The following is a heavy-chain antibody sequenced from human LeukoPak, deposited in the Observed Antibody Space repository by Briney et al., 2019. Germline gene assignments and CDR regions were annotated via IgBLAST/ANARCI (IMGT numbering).Heavy chain of an antibody. CDR2: INAGNGNT. CDR1: GYTFTDYA. Sequence: VASVKVSCKASGYTFTDYALHWVRQVPGQRLEWMGWINAGNGNTKYSQKFQGRVTITRGTSASTAYMELSSPRSEDTAVYYCARRLGYCSGGSCGTGGWFDPWGQGTLVTVSS. J-gene: IGHJ5*02. CDR3: ARRLGYCSGGSCGTGGWFDP. V-gene: IGHV1-3*01. D-gene: IGHD2-15*01.